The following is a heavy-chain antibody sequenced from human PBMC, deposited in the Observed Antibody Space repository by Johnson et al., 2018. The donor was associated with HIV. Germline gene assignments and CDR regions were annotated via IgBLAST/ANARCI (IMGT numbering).Heavy chain of an antibody. V-gene: IGHV3-15*01. Sequence: VQLVESGGGLVKPGGSIRLSCAASGFTFSNAWMSWVRQAPGKGLEWVGRIKSKTDGGTTDYAAPVKGRFTISRDNSKNTLYLQMNSLKTEDTAVYYCARVGQQSNAFDIWGQGTMVTVSS. CDR3: ARVGQQSNAFDI. CDR2: IKSKTDGGTT. CDR1: GFTFSNAW. D-gene: IGHD6-13*01. J-gene: IGHJ3*02.